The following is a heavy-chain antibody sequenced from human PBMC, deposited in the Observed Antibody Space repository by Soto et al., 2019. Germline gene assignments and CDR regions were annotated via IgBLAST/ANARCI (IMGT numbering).Heavy chain of an antibody. D-gene: IGHD6-19*01. Sequence: QLHLQESGPGLVKPSETLSLTCTVSGGSISISDYYWAWIRQPPGEGLAWVGSIYHDEGTYYYPSLKSRVTISVDTSKKQFSLNLRSLTAADTAVYYCARHEGDGWADSWGQGTLVTVSS. CDR3: ARHEGDGWADS. CDR2: IYHDEGT. CDR1: GGSISISDYY. V-gene: IGHV4-39*01. J-gene: IGHJ5*01.